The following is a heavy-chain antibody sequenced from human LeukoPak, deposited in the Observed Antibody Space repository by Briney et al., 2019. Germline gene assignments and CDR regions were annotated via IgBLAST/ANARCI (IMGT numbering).Heavy chain of an antibody. CDR1: GFTFSSYS. J-gene: IGHJ4*02. Sequence: GGSLRLSCAASGFTFSSYSMNWVRQAPGKGLEWVSSISNNFYIYYADSLKGRFTISRDNAKKSLYLQMNSLRADDTAVYYCARDSLYCSRTNCYTDFDYWGQGTLVTVSS. D-gene: IGHD2-2*02. V-gene: IGHV3-21*01. CDR3: ARDSLYCSRTNCYTDFDY. CDR2: ISNNFYI.